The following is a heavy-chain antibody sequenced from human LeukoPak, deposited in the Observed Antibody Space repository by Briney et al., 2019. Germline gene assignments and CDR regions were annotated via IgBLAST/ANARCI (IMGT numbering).Heavy chain of an antibody. J-gene: IGHJ1*01. CDR2: IYYSGST. D-gene: IGHD3-16*01. Sequence: SETLSLTCTVSGGSISSYYLSWIRQPPGKGLEWIGYIYYSGSTNYNPSLESRVTISVDTSKNQFSLKLTSVTAADTAVYYCARGGSQRTFQHRGQGTLVTVSS. V-gene: IGHV4-59*01. CDR3: ARGGSQRTFQH. CDR1: GGSISSYY.